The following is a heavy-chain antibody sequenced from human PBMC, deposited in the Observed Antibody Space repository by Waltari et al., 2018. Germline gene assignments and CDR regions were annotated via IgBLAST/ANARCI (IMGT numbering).Heavy chain of an antibody. CDR3: AREGYYPDWYFDL. J-gene: IGHJ2*01. V-gene: IGHV3-53*01. CDR2: IYSGGST. D-gene: IGHD3-3*01. CDR1: GFTVSSNY. Sequence: EVQLVESGGGLIQPGGSLRLSCAASGFTVSSNYMSWVRQAPGKGLEWVSVIYSGGSTYYADSVKGRFTIARDNSKNTLYLQMNSLRAEDTAVYYCAREGYYPDWYFDLWGRGTLVTVSS.